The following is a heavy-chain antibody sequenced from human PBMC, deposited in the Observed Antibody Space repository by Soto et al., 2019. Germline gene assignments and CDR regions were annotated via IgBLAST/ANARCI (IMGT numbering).Heavy chain of an antibody. V-gene: IGHV3-9*01. CDR1: SFTLDEYA. CDR2: ISWNSGRK. J-gene: IGHJ4*02. Sequence: SLRLSFTASSFTLDEYAMHWVRQAPGKGLEWVSSISWNSGRKVYADYVKVGLTISRDNSNNTLYVQMNSLKAEDTDVYYCVRDPYLPAAGRLSSLHYWGPGTVVGVSS. D-gene: IGHD2-2*01. CDR3: VRDPYLPAAGRLSSLHY.